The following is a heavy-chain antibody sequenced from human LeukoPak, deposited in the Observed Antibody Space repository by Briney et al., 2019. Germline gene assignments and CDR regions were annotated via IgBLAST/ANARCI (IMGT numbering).Heavy chain of an antibody. Sequence: ASVKVSCKAAGYTFTGYYMHWVRQAPGQGLEWMGWINPNSGGTNYAQKFQGRVTMARDTSISTAYMELSRLTSDDTAVYYCARDPPIGGADVFDIWGQGTMVTVSS. CDR2: INPNSGGT. J-gene: IGHJ3*02. V-gene: IGHV1-2*02. D-gene: IGHD3-10*01. CDR3: ARDPPIGGADVFDI. CDR1: GYTFTGYY.